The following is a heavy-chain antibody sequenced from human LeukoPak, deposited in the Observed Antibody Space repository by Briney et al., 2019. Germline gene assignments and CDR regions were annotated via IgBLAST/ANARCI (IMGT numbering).Heavy chain of an antibody. CDR3: ARRYHRITIFGVVISHAFDS. V-gene: IGHV4-39*01. CDR1: GGSISSSSYY. D-gene: IGHD3-3*01. Sequence: SETLSLTCTVSGGSISSSSYYWGWIRQPPGKGLEWIGSIYYSGSTYYNPSLKSRVTISVDTSKNQFSLKLSSVTAADTAVYYCARRYHRITIFGVVISHAFDSWGQGTMVTVSS. J-gene: IGHJ3*02. CDR2: IYYSGST.